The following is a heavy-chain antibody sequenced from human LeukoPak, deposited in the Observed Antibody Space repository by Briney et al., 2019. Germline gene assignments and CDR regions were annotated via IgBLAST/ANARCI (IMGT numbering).Heavy chain of an antibody. CDR3: AREGGDYDYYYYGMDV. CDR1: GGTFSRYA. CDR2: IIPIFGTA. D-gene: IGHD4-17*01. V-gene: IGHV1-69*13. J-gene: IGHJ6*02. Sequence: SVKVSCKASGGTFSRYAISWVRQAPGQGLEWMGGIIPIFGTANYAQKFQGRVTITADGSTSTAYMELSSLRSEDTAVYYCAREGGDYDYYYYGMDVWGQGTTVTVSS.